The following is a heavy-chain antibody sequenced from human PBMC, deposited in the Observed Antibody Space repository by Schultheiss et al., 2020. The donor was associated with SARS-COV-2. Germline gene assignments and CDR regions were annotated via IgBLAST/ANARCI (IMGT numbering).Heavy chain of an antibody. D-gene: IGHD4-23*01. J-gene: IGHJ6*02. CDR3: ARGHGTTVDGMDV. V-gene: IGHV4-34*01. CDR2: INHSGST. Sequence: GSLRLSCAVYGGSFSGYYWSWIRQPPGKGLEWIGEINHSGSTNYNPSLKSRVTISVDTSKNQFSLKLSSVTAADTAVYYCARGHGTTVDGMDVWGQGTTVTVSS. CDR1: GGSFSGYY.